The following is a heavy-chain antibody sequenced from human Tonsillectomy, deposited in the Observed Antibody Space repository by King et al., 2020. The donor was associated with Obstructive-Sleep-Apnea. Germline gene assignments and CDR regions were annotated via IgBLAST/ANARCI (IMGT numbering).Heavy chain of an antibody. V-gene: IGHV3-23*04. Sequence: VQLVESGGDLVQPGGSLRLSCAASGFTFNNYAMSWVRQAPGKRLEWVSTVGGGGSSTYFADSVQGRFTISRENFNNMVFLQMKRLKIEDTAVYYGAKIPLYDILTGYGTSYFDYWGQGTLVTVSS. J-gene: IGHJ4*02. CDR1: GFTFNNYA. CDR3: AKIPLYDILTGYGTSYFDY. CDR2: VGGGGSST. D-gene: IGHD3-9*01.